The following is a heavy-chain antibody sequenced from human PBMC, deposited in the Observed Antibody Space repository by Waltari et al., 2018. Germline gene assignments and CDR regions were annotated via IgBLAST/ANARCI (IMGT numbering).Heavy chain of an antibody. CDR3: ARDDDTPMPNDDY. Sequence: QVQLVQSGAEVKRPGSSVKVSCKASGGTFSSYTIGWVRQAPGQGLEWVGGIITSLGITDYAQNFQGRLTITADESTSIVYMELSSLISEDTAVYYCARDDDTPMPNDDYWGRGTPVTVSS. D-gene: IGHD3-22*01. CDR2: IITSLGIT. J-gene: IGHJ4*02. V-gene: IGHV1-69*16. CDR1: GGTFSSYT.